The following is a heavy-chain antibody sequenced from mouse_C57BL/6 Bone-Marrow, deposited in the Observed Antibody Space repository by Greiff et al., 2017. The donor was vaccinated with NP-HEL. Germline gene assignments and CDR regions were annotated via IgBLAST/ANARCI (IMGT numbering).Heavy chain of an antibody. CDR1: GFTFSSYA. D-gene: IGHD2-3*01. CDR2: ISSGGDYI. J-gene: IGHJ3*01. CDR3: TRDGYYATWFAY. V-gene: IGHV5-9-1*02. Sequence: EVQRVESGEGLVKPGGSLKLSCAASGFTFSSYAMSWVRQTPEKRLEWVAYISSGGDYIYYADTVKGRFTISRDNARNTLYLQMSSLKSEDTAMYYCTRDGYYATWFAYWGQGTLVTVSA.